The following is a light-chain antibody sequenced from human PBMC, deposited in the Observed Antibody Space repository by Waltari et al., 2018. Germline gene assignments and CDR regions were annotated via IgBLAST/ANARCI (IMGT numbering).Light chain of an antibody. J-gene: IGLJ1*01. CDR2: YDS. CDR1: NIADKN. V-gene: IGLV3-21*04. CDR3: QVWDTSIDLSV. Sequence: SYVLTQAPSVSVAPGETARITCGGNNIADKNVHWYQQKPGQAPVLVIFYDSDRPSGIPERVSGSNSGNTATLTISRAEAGDEADDYCQVWDTSIDLSVFGTGTKVTVL.